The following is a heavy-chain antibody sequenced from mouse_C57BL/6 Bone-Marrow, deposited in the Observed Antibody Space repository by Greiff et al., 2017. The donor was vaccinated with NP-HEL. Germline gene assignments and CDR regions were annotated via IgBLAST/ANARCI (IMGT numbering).Heavy chain of an antibody. V-gene: IGHV1-64*01. Sequence: QVQLKQPGAELVKPGASVKLSCKASGYTFTSYWMHWVKQRPGQGLEWIGMIHPNSGSTNYNEKFKSKATLTVDKSSSTAYMQLSSLTSEDSAVYYCARREITTVVAKDWYFDVWGTGTTVTVSS. CDR2: IHPNSGST. J-gene: IGHJ1*03. CDR1: GYTFTSYW. D-gene: IGHD1-1*01. CDR3: ARREITTVVAKDWYFDV.